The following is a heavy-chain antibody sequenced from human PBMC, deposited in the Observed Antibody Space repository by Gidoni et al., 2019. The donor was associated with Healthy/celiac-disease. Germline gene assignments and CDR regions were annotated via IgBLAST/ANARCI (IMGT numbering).Heavy chain of an antibody. D-gene: IGHD6-6*01. CDR1: GFTFSGDA. CDR3: ATRPRGIAARTPDDY. CDR2: ISGSGGST. Sequence: EVQLLESGGGLVHHGGSLSLSCAASGFTFSGDAMSWVRQAPGKGLEWVSDISGSGGSTSYADSVKGRFTTSRDNSKNTLYLQMNSLRAEDTAVYYCATRPRGIAARTPDDYWGQGTLVTVSS. J-gene: IGHJ4*02. V-gene: IGHV3-23*01.